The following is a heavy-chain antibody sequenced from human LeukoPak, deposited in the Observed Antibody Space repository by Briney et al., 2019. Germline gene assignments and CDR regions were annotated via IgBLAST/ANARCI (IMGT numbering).Heavy chain of an antibody. Sequence: SETLSLTCTVSGGSISSYYWSWIRQPAGKGLEWIGRIYTSGSTNYNPSLKSRVTMSVDTSKNQFSLKLSSVTAADTAVYYCARDQVVAVAGDIFDYWGQGTLVTVSS. V-gene: IGHV4-4*07. CDR1: GGSISSYY. J-gene: IGHJ4*02. CDR2: IYTSGST. CDR3: ARDQVVAVAGDIFDY. D-gene: IGHD6-19*01.